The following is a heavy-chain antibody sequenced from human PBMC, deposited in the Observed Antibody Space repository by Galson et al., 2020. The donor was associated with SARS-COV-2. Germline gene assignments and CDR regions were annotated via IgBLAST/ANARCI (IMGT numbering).Heavy chain of an antibody. CDR3: ARGDMRNDYFDY. D-gene: IGHD3-16*01. CDR2: IYSEGSST. CDR1: GFPFSSYW. V-gene: IGHV3-74*01. Sequence: GGSLRPSCAAPGFPFSSYWMHWVRQAPGKGLVWVSRIYSEGSSTSYADSVKGRFTISGDNAKNTLYLHMSSLRAEDTAVYYCARGDMRNDYFDYWGQGTLVTVSS. J-gene: IGHJ4*02.